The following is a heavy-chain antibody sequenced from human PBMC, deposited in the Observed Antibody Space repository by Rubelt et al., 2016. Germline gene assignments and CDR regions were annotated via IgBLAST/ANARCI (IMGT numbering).Heavy chain of an antibody. Sequence: QLHLQESGPGLVKPSETLSLNCTVSGGSISSSDYYWGWIRQPPGKGLEWIGYIYYSGSTNYNHSLKSRVTISVDTSKNQFSRKRGSGTAAETAVDYCARGAMVRGVDPWGQGTLVTVSS. D-gene: IGHD3-10*01. V-gene: IGHV4-61*05. J-gene: IGHJ5*02. CDR1: GGSISSSDYY. CDR3: ARGAMVRGVDP. CDR2: IYYSGST.